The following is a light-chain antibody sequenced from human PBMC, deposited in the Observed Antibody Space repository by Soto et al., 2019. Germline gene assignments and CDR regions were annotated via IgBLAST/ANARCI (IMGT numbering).Light chain of an antibody. Sequence: IQLTQSPSSLSASIGDRVNITCRASQAISGYLVWYQQNPGQAPKLLIYAASTLQSGVPSRFRGSGSGTDVTLTISSLHPADFATYYCQQFKSYPYTFGLGTKLEI. J-gene: IGKJ2*01. CDR2: AAS. CDR3: QQFKSYPYT. V-gene: IGKV1-9*01. CDR1: QAISGY.